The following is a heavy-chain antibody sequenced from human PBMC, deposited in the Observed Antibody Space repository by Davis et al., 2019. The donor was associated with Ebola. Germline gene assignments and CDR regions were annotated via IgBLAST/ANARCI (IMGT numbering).Heavy chain of an antibody. CDR1: GYSFTDSW. J-gene: IGHJ5*02. CDR2: IYPGDSDT. V-gene: IGHV5-51*01. D-gene: IGHD3-3*02. Sequence: GESLKISCKGSGYSFTDSWLGWVRQMPGKGLEWMGIIYPGDSDTRYSPSFQGQVTISADKSISTAYLQWNSLKASDTAMYYCARQSHHFLSGPRTWFDPWGQGTLVTVSS. CDR3: ARQSHHFLSGPRTWFDP.